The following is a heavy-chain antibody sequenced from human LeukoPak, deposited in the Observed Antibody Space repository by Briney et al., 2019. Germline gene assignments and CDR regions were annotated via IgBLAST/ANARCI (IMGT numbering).Heavy chain of an antibody. V-gene: IGHV4-39*01. CDR1: GGSISNNNYY. Sequence: SETLSLTCTVSGGSISNNNYYWAWIRQPPGKGLECIGSIYYSGSPYYNPSLRSRVTISVDTSKNQFSLRLSSVTAANTSVYYCATWRTAKTGFDYWGQGTLVTASS. CDR2: IYYSGSP. J-gene: IGHJ4*02. CDR3: ATWRTAKTGFDY. D-gene: IGHD1-1*01.